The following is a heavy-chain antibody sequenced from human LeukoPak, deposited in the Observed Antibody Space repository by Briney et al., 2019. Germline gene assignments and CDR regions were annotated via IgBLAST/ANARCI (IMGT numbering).Heavy chain of an antibody. D-gene: IGHD2-2*01. CDR2: IYYSGST. Sequence: SETLSLTCTVSGGSISSYYWSWIRQPPGKGLEWIGYIYYSGSTNYNPSLKSRVTISVDTSKNQFSLKLSSVTAADTAVYYCARVVSVVVPAAWGDYGMDVWGKGTTVTVSS. CDR1: GGSISSYY. CDR3: ARVVSVVVPAAWGDYGMDV. J-gene: IGHJ6*04. V-gene: IGHV4-59*01.